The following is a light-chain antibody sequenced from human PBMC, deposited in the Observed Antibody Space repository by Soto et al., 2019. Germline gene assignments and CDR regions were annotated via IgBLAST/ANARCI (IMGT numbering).Light chain of an antibody. V-gene: IGKV1-33*01. J-gene: IGKJ5*01. CDR1: QDINNF. CDR3: QQNDNLPIT. CDR2: DAS. Sequence: DIQMTQSPSSLSASVGDRVTITCQASQDINNFLNWYQQKPGKAPQLLIYDASNLQTGVPSRFSGSGSGTDFTFTINNLQPEDIATYSCQQNDNLPITFGQGTRLEIK.